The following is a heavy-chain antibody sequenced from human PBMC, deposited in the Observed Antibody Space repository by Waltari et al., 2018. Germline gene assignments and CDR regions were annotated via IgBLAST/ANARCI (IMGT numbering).Heavy chain of an antibody. V-gene: IGHV3-53*01. Sequence: EVQLVESGGGLIQPGGSLGLSCAASGFSLTDYYMSWVRQVTGKGLVWGSGVYSGGTTCYADSVKGRFIISRDNSKSTVYLQMNSLRAEDTAVYECARESSDNSGGTRFDYWGQGTLVTVSS. D-gene: IGHD3-22*01. CDR1: GFSLTDYY. CDR2: VYSGGTT. CDR3: ARESSDNSGGTRFDY. J-gene: IGHJ4*02.